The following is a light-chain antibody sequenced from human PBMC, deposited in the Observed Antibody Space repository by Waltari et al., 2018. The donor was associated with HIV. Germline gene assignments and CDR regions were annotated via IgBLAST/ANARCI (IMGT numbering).Light chain of an antibody. CDR1: SSRLGTNYA. V-gene: IGLV1-40*01. J-gene: IGLJ1*01. CDR3: QSYDTIVGGFYV. CDR2: GDY. Sequence: QSVLTHPPSVSGAPRQMVTIPRSGSSSRLGTNYAVHWYQQLPRAAPKLLIYGDYNRPSGVPERFSASRSGTSASLAITGLQPEDEADYYCQSYDTIVGGFYVFGTGTKVTV.